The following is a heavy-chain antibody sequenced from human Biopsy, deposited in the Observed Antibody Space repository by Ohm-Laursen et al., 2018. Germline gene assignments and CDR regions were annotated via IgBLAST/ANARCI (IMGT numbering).Heavy chain of an antibody. V-gene: IGHV3-21*01. J-gene: IGHJ6*02. CDR1: GFTFSPYT. Sequence: SLRLSCAASGFTFSPYTVTWVRQAPGKGLEWVSSISSSGNFMYYTDSVKGRLTISRDNAKNSLYLQMNSLRAEDTALYYCARIFLVGVTPGYGMDVWGQGTTVTVSS. CDR3: ARIFLVGVTPGYGMDV. D-gene: IGHD1-26*01. CDR2: ISSSGNFM.